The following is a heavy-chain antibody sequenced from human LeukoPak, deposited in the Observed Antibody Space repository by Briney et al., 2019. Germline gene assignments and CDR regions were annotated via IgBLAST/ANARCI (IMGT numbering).Heavy chain of an antibody. D-gene: IGHD5-18*01. V-gene: IGHV3-66*01. J-gene: IGHJ6*03. CDR3: ASLVDTPSFGHMDV. Sequence: GGSLRLSCAASGFIVSTNFMNWVRQAPGKGLEWVSVIFAGGSTNYAGSVKGRFTISRDKSKNTLSLQMNSLRAEDTAVYYCASLVDTPSFGHMDVWGKGTTVTISS. CDR2: IFAGGST. CDR1: GFIVSTNF.